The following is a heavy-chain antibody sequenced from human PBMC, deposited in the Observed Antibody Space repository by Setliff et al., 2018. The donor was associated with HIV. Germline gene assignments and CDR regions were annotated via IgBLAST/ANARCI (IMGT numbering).Heavy chain of an antibody. Sequence: SETLSLTCTVSGGSISSGSYYWSWIRQPAGKGLEWIGRMYTSGSTYYNPSLKSRVTISVDTSKNQFSLKLTSVTAADTAVYYCARHGRLSGSYWGGGDYWGQGTLVTVS. CDR2: MYTSGST. CDR3: ARHGRLSGSYWGGGDY. J-gene: IGHJ4*02. CDR1: GGSISSGSYY. V-gene: IGHV4-61*02. D-gene: IGHD1-26*01.